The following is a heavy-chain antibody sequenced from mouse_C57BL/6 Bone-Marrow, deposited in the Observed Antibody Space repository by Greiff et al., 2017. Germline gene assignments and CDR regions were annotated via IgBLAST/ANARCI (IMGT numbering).Heavy chain of an antibody. D-gene: IGHD2-1*01. CDR1: GYTFTSYW. Sequence: QVQLQQPGAELVRPGSSVKLSCKASGYTFTSYWMDWVKQRPGQGLEWIGNIYPSDSETHYNQKFTDKATLTVDKSSSTAYMQLSSLTSEDSAVYYCARSGGNYGDYYAMDYWGQGTSVTVSS. CDR3: ARSGGNYGDYYAMDY. V-gene: IGHV1-61*01. CDR2: IYPSDSET. J-gene: IGHJ4*01.